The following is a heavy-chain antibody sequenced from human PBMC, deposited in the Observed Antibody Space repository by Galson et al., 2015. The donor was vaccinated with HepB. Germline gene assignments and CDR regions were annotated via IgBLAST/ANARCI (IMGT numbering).Heavy chain of an antibody. V-gene: IGHV1-3*01. CDR2: INAGNGNT. D-gene: IGHD6-13*01. CDR1: GYTFTSYA. J-gene: IGHJ4*02. Sequence: SVKVSCKASGYTFTSYAMHWVRQAPGQRLEWMGWINAGNGNTKYSQKFQGRVTITRDTSASTAYMELSSLRSADTAVYYCARHVWQLVSFDYWGQGTLVTVSS. CDR3: ARHVWQLVSFDY.